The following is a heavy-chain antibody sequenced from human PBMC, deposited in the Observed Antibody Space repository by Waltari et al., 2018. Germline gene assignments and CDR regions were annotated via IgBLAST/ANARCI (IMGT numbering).Heavy chain of an antibody. CDR1: GYTFTSYE. CDR3: ARDIMAP. V-gene: IGHV1-8*02. J-gene: IGHJ5*02. D-gene: IGHD3-16*01. Sequence: QVQLIQSGTEVRKPGASVKVYCKTSGYTFTSYEANWVRQAAGQGLEWLGWMSPATGDTGYAQKFQGRINMTRNTSINTAYLELSSLTSEDTAIYYCARDIMAPWGQGTRVSVSS. CDR2: MSPATGDT.